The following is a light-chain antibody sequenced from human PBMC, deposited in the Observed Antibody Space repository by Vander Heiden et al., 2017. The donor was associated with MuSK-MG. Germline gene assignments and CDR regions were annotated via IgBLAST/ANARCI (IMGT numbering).Light chain of an antibody. J-gene: IGLJ3*02. CDR2: GTS. Sequence: QSVLTQPPSVSGAPGPRGTVSRTGSSSNIGAGYAVPWYQQLPGTAPKLLIYGTSNRPSGVSDRFSGSKSGTSASLAITGLQAEDEADYYCQSYDSSLSVRFGGGTKLTGL. CDR3: QSYDSSLSVR. V-gene: IGLV1-40*01. CDR1: SSNIGAGYA.